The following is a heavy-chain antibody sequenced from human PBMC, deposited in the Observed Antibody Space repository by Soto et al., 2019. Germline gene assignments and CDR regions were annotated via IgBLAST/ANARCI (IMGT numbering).Heavy chain of an antibody. CDR1: GFTFSSDW. J-gene: IGHJ4*02. Sequence: EVQLVESGGGLVQPGGSLRLSCAASGFTFSSDWMSWVRQAPGKGLEWVANIKQDGSEKYYVDSVKGRFTISRDNAKNSLYLQMNRLRAEDTAVYYCARASIYCSGGSCSVDYWGQGTLVTVSS. V-gene: IGHV3-7*01. D-gene: IGHD2-15*01. CDR3: ARASIYCSGGSCSVDY. CDR2: IKQDGSEK.